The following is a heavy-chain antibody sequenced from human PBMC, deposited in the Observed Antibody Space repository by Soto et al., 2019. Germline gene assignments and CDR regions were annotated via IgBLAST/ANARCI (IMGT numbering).Heavy chain of an antibody. V-gene: IGHV3-23*01. CDR1: GFTFSSYA. Sequence: GGSLRLSCAASGFTFSSYAMSWVRQAPGKGLEWVSAISGSGGSTYYADSVKGRFTISRDNSKNTLYLQMNSLRAEDTAVYYCAKTRGEVYSSSLDYWGQGTLVTVSS. CDR3: AKTRGEVYSSSLDY. D-gene: IGHD6-13*01. CDR2: ISGSGGST. J-gene: IGHJ4*02.